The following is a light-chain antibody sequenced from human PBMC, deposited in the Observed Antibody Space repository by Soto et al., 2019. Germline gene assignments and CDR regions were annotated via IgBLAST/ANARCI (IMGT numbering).Light chain of an antibody. CDR1: SSNIGTGYD. CDR3: QSYDTSLGGYVV. V-gene: IGLV1-40*01. Sequence: QSVLAQPPAVSGAPGQRVTISCTGSSSNIGTGYDVHWYQQLPGTAPKLLIYGNNDRPSGVPDRFSASKSGTSASLAITGLQAEDEADYYCQSYDTSLGGYVVFGGGTKVTVL. J-gene: IGLJ2*01. CDR2: GNN.